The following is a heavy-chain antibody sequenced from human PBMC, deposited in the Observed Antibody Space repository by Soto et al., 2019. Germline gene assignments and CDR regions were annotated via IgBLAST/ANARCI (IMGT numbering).Heavy chain of an antibody. CDR2: IKEDGSEK. Sequence: GGSLRLSCEASGFTFRSYWMTWVRQAPGKGLEWVANIKEDGSEKYYVDSVKGRFTISRDNAKNSLYLQMNSLRAEDTAVYHCAREGSGTYYYYYGMDVWGQGTTVTVSS. V-gene: IGHV3-7*01. D-gene: IGHD3-10*01. CDR3: AREGSGTYYYYYGMDV. CDR1: GFTFRSYW. J-gene: IGHJ6*02.